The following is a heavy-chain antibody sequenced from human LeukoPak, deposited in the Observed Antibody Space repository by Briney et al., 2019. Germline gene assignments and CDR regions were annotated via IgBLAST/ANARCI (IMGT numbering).Heavy chain of an antibody. CDR1: GFTFIDYA. CDR3: AKDFYSGSWSGPFDH. Sequence: PGGSLRLSCAASGFTFIDYAMNGVPQAPGKGREGVSTITSSGYSTSDADPVRGRFTISRDNSKNTLYLQMNSLRAEDTAVYYCAKDFYSGSWSGPFDHWGQGTLVTVSS. D-gene: IGHD6-13*01. J-gene: IGHJ4*02. CDR2: ITSSGYST. V-gene: IGHV3-23*01.